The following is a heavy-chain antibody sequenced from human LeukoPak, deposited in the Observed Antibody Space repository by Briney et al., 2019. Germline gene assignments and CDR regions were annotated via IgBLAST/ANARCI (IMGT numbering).Heavy chain of an antibody. D-gene: IGHD3-22*01. V-gene: IGHV4-61*02. CDR3: ARAQSHYDSSGYSY. CDR1: GGSISSGSYY. Sequence: PSQTLSLTCTVSGGSISSGSYYWSWIRQPAGKGLEWIGRIYTSGSTNYNPSLKSRVTISVDTSKSQFSLKLSSVTAADTAVYYCARAQSHYDSSGYSYWGQGTLVTVSS. J-gene: IGHJ4*02. CDR2: IYTSGST.